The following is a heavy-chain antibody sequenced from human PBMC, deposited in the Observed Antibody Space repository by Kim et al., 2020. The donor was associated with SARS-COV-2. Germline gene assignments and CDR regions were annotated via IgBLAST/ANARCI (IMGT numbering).Heavy chain of an antibody. Sequence: YNPSRKSRVTMSVDTSKNQLSLKLTSVTAADTAVYYCAKGTADYYNGMDVWGQGTTVTVSS. CDR3: AKGTADYYNGMDV. V-gene: IGHV4-4*07. J-gene: IGHJ6*02. D-gene: IGHD2-21*02.